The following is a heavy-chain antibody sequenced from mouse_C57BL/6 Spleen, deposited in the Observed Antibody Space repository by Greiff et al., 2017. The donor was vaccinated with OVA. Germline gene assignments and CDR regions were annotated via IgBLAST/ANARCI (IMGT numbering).Heavy chain of an antibody. CDR1: GFSLTSYG. CDR3: ARHDHDPYYYAMDY. D-gene: IGHD2-12*01. J-gene: IGHJ4*01. V-gene: IGHV2-6-1*01. CDR2: IWSDGST. Sequence: VMLVESGPGLVAPSQSLSITCTVSGFSLTSYGVHWVRQPPGKGLEWLVVIWSDGSTTYNSALKSRLSISKDNSKSQVFLKMNSRQTDDTAMYYCARHDHDPYYYAMDYWGQGTSVTVSS.